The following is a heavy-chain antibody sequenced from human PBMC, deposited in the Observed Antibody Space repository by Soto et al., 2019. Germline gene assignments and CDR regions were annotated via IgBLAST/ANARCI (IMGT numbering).Heavy chain of an antibody. D-gene: IGHD1-26*01. J-gene: IGHJ4*02. CDR1: GGTFSSYA. Sequence: SVKVSCKASGGTFSSYAISWARQAPGQGLEWMGGIIPIFGTANYAQKFQGRVTITADKSTSTAYMELNSLKTEDTAVYYCTRWSLGGGSYAPWGQGTLVTVSS. CDR2: IIPIFGTA. CDR3: TRWSLGGGSYAP. V-gene: IGHV1-69*06.